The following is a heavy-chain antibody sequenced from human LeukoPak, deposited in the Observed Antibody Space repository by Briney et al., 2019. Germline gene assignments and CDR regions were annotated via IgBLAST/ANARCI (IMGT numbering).Heavy chain of an antibody. CDR3: ARGLPHSYGSSAFDY. CDR1: SGSFSGYY. D-gene: IGHD5-18*01. V-gene: IGHV4-34*01. CDR2: INHSGGT. Sequence: PSETLSLTCAVYSGSFSGYYWIWIRQPPGKGLEWIGEINHSGGTNYNPSLKSRVTISVDTSKNQFSLKLSSVTAADTAVYYCARGLPHSYGSSAFDYWGQGTLVTVSS. J-gene: IGHJ4*02.